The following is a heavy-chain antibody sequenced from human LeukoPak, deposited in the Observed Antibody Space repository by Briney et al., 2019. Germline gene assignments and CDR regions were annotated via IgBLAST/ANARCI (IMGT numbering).Heavy chain of an antibody. Sequence: PGRSLRLSCAASGFTFSNYAMRWVRQAPGKGLEWVALISYDGSNRYYVDSVKGRFTISRDSSKNTVHLQMNSLRPEDTAVYYCARDGGGSPNAFDIWGQGTMVTVSS. D-gene: IGHD3-16*01. CDR2: ISYDGSNR. CDR1: GFTFSNYA. V-gene: IGHV3-30*19. CDR3: ARDGGGSPNAFDI. J-gene: IGHJ3*02.